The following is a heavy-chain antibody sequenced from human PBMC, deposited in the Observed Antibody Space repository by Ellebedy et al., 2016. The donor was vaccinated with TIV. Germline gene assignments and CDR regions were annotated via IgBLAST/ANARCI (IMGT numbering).Heavy chain of an antibody. CDR2: ISYDGRNK. J-gene: IGHJ3*02. CDR1: GFPFGSYA. CDR3: ARLAGGTCQCAFDI. D-gene: IGHD2-15*01. Sequence: GESLKISCAASGFPFGSYAMHWVRQAPGKGLEWVAHISYDGRNKHYADSVKGRFTIARDNSKNTLYLQMNSRRVEDTAVDYCARLAGGTCQCAFDIWGQGTMVTVSS. V-gene: IGHV3-30-3*01.